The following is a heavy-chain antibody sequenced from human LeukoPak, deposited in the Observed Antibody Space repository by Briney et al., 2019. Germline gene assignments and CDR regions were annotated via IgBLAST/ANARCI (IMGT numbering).Heavy chain of an antibody. CDR1: GFSLGSYW. V-gene: IGHV3-74*01. CDR3: AKEGEYSSSWYGDY. D-gene: IGHD6-13*01. Sequence: PGGSLRLSCAVSGFSLGSYWMHWVRQAPGQGLAWVSRVNTDGSSTTYADSVKGRFTISRDNSKNTLYLQMNSLRAEDTAVYYCAKEGEYSSSWYGDYWGQGTLVTVSS. J-gene: IGHJ4*02. CDR2: VNTDGSST.